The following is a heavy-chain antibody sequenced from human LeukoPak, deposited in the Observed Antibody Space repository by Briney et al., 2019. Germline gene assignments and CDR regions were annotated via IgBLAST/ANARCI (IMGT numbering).Heavy chain of an antibody. CDR2: ISSSGSTI. J-gene: IGHJ4*02. V-gene: IGHV3-48*03. CDR3: AREYYYDSSGPS. Sequence: PGGSLRLSCAASGFSFSSYAMSWVRQAPGKGLEWVSYISSSGSTIYYADSVKGRFTISRDNAKNSLYLQMNSLRAEDTAVYYCAREYYYDSSGPSWGQGTLVTVSS. D-gene: IGHD3-22*01. CDR1: GFSFSSYA.